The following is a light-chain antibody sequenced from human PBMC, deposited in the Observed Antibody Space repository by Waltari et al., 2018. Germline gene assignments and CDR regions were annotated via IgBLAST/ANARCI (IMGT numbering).Light chain of an antibody. J-gene: IGKJ3*01. Sequence: DIVMTQSPDSLAVSLGERATINCKSSQSVLYSSNNKNYLTWSQKKPGQPPKLLIYCASTRETGVPDRFSGSGSGTDFTLTISSLQAEDVAVYYCQQYYNTPFTFGPGTKVDVK. CDR1: QSVLYSSNNKNY. CDR3: QQYYNTPFT. CDR2: CAS. V-gene: IGKV4-1*01.